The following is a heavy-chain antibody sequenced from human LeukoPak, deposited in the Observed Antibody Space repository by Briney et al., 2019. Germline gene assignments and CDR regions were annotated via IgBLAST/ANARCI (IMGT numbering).Heavy chain of an antibody. CDR3: ARGWFGESDTIAY. J-gene: IGHJ4*01. D-gene: IGHD3-10*01. CDR2: INSDGSST. CDR1: GFTFSSYW. V-gene: IGHV3-74*01. Sequence: GGSLRLSRAASGFTFSSYWIHWVAQAPGKGLVWVSRINSDGSSTSYADSVKGRFTISRYNAKNTLYLQMNSLRAEDTAVYYCARGWFGESDTIAYWGQGTLPPVCS.